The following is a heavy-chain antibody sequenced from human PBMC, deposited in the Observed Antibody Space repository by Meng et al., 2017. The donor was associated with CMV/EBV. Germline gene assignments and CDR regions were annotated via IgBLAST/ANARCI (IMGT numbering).Heavy chain of an antibody. CDR3: ARGDYDFWSGYYSWYYYGMDV. V-gene: IGHV1-8*01. CDR2: MNPNSGNT. CDR1: GYTFTSYD. Sequence: ASVKVSCKASGYTFTSYDINWVRQATEQGLEWMGWMNPNSGNTGYAQKFQGRVTMTRNTSISTAYMELSSLRSEDTAVYYCARGDYDFWSGYYSWYYYGMDVWGQGTTVTVSS. D-gene: IGHD3-3*01. J-gene: IGHJ6*02.